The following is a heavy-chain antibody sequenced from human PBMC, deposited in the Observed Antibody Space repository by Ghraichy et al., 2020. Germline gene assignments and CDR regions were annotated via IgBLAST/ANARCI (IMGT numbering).Heavy chain of an antibody. CDR1: GFTFTTYA. CDR3: AKVLLFCSGGNCYRNFDY. V-gene: IGHV3-23*01. D-gene: IGHD2-15*01. J-gene: IGHJ4*02. Sequence: GGSLRLSCAASGFTFTTYAMSWVRQAPGKGLDWVSLISSGGGTYYADSVKDRFTISRDNSKNTLSLQMNSLRAEDTAVYYCAKVLLFCSGGNCYRNFDYWGRGTLVTVSS. CDR2: ISSGGGT.